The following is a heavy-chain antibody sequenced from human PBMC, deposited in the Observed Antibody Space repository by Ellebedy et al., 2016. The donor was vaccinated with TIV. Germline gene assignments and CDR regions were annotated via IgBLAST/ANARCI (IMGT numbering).Heavy chain of an antibody. CDR2: IFSGGGT. CDR3: DHRGARKPDS. J-gene: IGHJ4*02. D-gene: IGHD1-14*01. CDR1: GFTVGNNS. V-gene: IGHV3-66*01. Sequence: GESLKISCTVSGFTVGNNSMTWVRRAPGKGLEWVLLIFSGGGTDYAASVKGRFTITRDSSQNKVFLQMNTLRAEDTAVYYCDHRGARKPDSWGRGTLVTVSS.